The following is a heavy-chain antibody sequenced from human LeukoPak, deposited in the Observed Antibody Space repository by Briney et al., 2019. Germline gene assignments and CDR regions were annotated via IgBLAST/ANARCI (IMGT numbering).Heavy chain of an antibody. V-gene: IGHV1-8*01. CDR2: MNPNSGNT. J-gene: IGHJ6*03. CDR1: GYTFTSYD. CDR3: ARRMVRGVIRRYYYMDV. D-gene: IGHD3-10*01. Sequence: ASVKVSCKASGYTFTSYDINWVRQATGQGLEWMGWMNPNSGNTGYAQKFQGRVTMTRNTSISTAYMELCSLRSEDTAVYYCARRMVRGVIRRYYYMDVWGKGTTVTVSS.